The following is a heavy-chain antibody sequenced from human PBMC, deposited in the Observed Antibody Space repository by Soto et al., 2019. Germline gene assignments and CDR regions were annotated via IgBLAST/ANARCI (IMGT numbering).Heavy chain of an antibody. Sequence: GASVKVSCKASGYTFTDYAMHWVRQAPGQRLEWMGWINAGSGNTKYSQNFQGRVTITRDTSASTAYMELSSLRSEDTAIYYCTRGPFWTGSPTYFFDSWSQGTLVTVSS. V-gene: IGHV1-3*01. CDR1: GYTFTDYA. D-gene: IGHD3-3*01. J-gene: IGHJ4*02. CDR2: INAGSGNT. CDR3: TRGPFWTGSPTYFFDS.